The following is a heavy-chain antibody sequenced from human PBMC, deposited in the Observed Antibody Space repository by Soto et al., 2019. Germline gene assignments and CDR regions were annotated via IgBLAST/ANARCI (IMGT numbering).Heavy chain of an antibody. CDR1: GFTFSSYG. J-gene: IGHJ3*02. CDR2: IWYDGSNK. D-gene: IGHD1-1*01. CDR3: ARDGTGTTSDDAFDI. Sequence: QVQLVESGGGVVQPGRSLRLSCAASGFTFSSYGMHWVRQAPGKGLEWVAVIWYDGSNKYYADSVKGRFTISRDNSXXTLYLQMNSLRAEDTAVYYCARDGTGTTSDDAFDIWGQGTMVTVSS. V-gene: IGHV3-33*01.